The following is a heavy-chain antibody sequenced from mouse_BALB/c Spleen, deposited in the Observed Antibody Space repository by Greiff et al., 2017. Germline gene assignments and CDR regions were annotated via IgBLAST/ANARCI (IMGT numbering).Heavy chain of an antibody. CDR1: GFTFSSFG. CDR3: ARGIYYGYDGFAY. CDR2: ISSGSSTI. V-gene: IGHV5-17*02. Sequence: EVQVVESGGGLVQPGGSRKLSCAASGFTFSSFGMHWVRQAPEKGLEWVAYISSGSSTIYYADTVKGRFTISRDNPKNTLFLQMTSLRSEDTAMYYCARGIYYGYDGFAYWGQGTLVTVSA. J-gene: IGHJ3*01. D-gene: IGHD2-2*01.